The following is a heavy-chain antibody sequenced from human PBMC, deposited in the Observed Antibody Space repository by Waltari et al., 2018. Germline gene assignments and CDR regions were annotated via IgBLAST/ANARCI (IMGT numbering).Heavy chain of an antibody. CDR3: ARDNHWNYIY. J-gene: IGHJ4*02. CDR2: IYTGGTT. D-gene: IGHD1-7*01. V-gene: IGHV4-61*02. CDR1: GASISSGNTY. Sequence: QVQLQESGPGLVKPSETLSLTCTVSGASISSGNTYWTWIRQPAGKGLEWIGRIYTGGTTNYNPSLESRITISLDTSKNQFSLRLSSVTAADTAVYYCARDNHWNYIYWGRGTLVTVSS.